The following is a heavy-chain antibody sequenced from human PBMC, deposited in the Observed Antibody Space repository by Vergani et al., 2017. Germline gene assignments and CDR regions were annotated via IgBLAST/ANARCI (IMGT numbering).Heavy chain of an antibody. D-gene: IGHD3-16*01. V-gene: IGHV3-30-3*01. J-gene: IGHJ3*02. CDR2: ISYDGSNK. CDR3: ARTFGHDAFDI. Sequence: VQLVESGGGLVKPGGSLRLSCAASGFTFSSYAMHWVRQAPGKGLEWVAVISYDGSNKYYADSVKGRFTISRDNSKNTLYLQMNSLRAEDTAVYYCARTFGHDAFDIWGQGTMVTVSS. CDR1: GFTFSSYA.